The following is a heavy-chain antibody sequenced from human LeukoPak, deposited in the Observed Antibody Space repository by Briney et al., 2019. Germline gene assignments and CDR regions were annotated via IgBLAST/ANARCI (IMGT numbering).Heavy chain of an antibody. Sequence: VGALRLSCSASGFTFKKYAMHWVRQGPGEGLGYVSAINSNGGRTYNADSVKGRFTISRDNSKNTLYLQMSSLRVDDTAVYYCVKDLYYDNSGYYSGAFDYWGQGTLVTVSS. V-gene: IGHV3-64D*09. D-gene: IGHD3-22*01. CDR2: INSNGGRT. CDR1: GFTFKKYA. J-gene: IGHJ4*02. CDR3: VKDLYYDNSGYYSGAFDY.